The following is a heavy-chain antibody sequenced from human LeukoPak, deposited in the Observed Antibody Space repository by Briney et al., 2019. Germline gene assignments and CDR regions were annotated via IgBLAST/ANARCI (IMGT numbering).Heavy chain of an antibody. CDR2: IIPIFGTA. D-gene: IGHD4-17*01. J-gene: IGHJ3*02. V-gene: IGHV1-69*01. Sequence: SAKVSCKASGGTFSSYAISWVRQAPGQGLEWMGGIIPIFGTANYAQKFQGRVTITADESTSTAYMELSSLRSEDTAVYYCARERGGDYGDYDPAWTYAPDAFDIWGQGTMVTVSS. CDR1: GGTFSSYA. CDR3: ARERGGDYGDYDPAWTYAPDAFDI.